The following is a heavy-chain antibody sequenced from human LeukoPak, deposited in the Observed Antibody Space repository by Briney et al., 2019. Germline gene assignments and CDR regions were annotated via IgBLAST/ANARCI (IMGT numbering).Heavy chain of an antibody. CDR1: GGSISSSSCY. J-gene: IGHJ4*02. Sequence: SETLSLTCTVSGGSISSSSCYWGWIRQPPGKGLEWIGSIYYSGSTYYNPSLKSRVTISVDTSKNQFSLKLSSVTAADTAVYYCARNPGPGGGSSFDYWGQGTLVTVSS. CDR3: ARNPGPGGGSSFDY. V-gene: IGHV4-39*07. CDR2: IYYSGST. D-gene: IGHD2-15*01.